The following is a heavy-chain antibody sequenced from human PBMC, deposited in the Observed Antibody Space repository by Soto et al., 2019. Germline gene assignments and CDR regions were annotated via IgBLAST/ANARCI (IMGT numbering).Heavy chain of an antibody. CDR3: AKVGWELGRKADWDGMDV. Sequence: EVQLLESGGGLVQPGGSLRLSCAASGFTFSSYAMSWVRQAPGKGLEWVSAISGSGGSTYYADSVKGRFTISRDNSKNTLYLQMNSLRAEDTAVYYCAKVGWELGRKADWDGMDVWGQGTTVTVSS. V-gene: IGHV3-23*01. CDR1: GFTFSSYA. J-gene: IGHJ6*02. D-gene: IGHD1-26*01. CDR2: ISGSGGST.